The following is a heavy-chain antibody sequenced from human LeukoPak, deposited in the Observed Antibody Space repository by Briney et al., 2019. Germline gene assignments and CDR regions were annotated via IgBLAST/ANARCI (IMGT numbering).Heavy chain of an antibody. V-gene: IGHV4-59*08. CDR2: IYYSGGT. CDR3: VRRDNTGWNYFDC. D-gene: IGHD6-19*01. Sequence: PSETLSLTCTVSGGSINSHYWSWIRQSPGKGLEWIGDIYYSGGTKYNPSLKSRVTISVDTPKNDLSLRLTSVLAADTAIYYCVRRDNTGWNYFDCWGQGILVTVSS. CDR1: GGSINSHY. J-gene: IGHJ4*02.